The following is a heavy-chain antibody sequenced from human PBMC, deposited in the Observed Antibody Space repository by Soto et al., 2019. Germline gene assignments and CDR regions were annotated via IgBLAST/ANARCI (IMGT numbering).Heavy chain of an antibody. J-gene: IGHJ4*02. CDR2: INPNSGAA. D-gene: IGHD3-9*01. CDR1: GYTFTGYY. CDR3: VKGSDILGSPGAF. V-gene: IGHV1-2*02. Sequence: QVQLVQSGAEVKKPGASVSVSCKTSGYTFTGYYLHWVRQAPGQGLEWMGWINPNSGAADYAQKFQGRVTMTRDRSVSTAYMELKRLTFDDTAVYFCVKGSDILGSPGAFWGQGTLVTVSS.